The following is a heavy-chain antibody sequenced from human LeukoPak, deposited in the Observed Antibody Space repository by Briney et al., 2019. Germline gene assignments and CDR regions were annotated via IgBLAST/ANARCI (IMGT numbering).Heavy chain of an antibody. CDR1: GGSISSYY. V-gene: IGHV4-59*01. CDR2: IYYSGST. Sequence: PSETLSLTCTVSGGSISSYYWSWVRQPPGKGLEWIGYIYYSGSTNYNPSLKSRVTISVDTSKNQFSLKLSSVTAADTAVYYCARGGMVRGDLGPFDYWGQGALVTVSS. CDR3: ARGGMVRGDLGPFDY. D-gene: IGHD3-10*01. J-gene: IGHJ4*02.